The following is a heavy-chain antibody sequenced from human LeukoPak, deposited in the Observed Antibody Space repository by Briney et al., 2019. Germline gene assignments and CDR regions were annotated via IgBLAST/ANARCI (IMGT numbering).Heavy chain of an antibody. V-gene: IGHV4-34*01. CDR3: AREPRWVAIRYFDY. Sequence: SETLSLTCTVSGGSISSYYWSWIRQPPGKGLEWIGEINHSGSTSYNPSLKSRVTISVDTSKNQFSLKLSSVTAADTAVYYCAREPRWVAIRYFDYWGQGTLVTVSS. J-gene: IGHJ4*02. CDR2: INHSGST. D-gene: IGHD4-23*01. CDR1: GGSISSYY.